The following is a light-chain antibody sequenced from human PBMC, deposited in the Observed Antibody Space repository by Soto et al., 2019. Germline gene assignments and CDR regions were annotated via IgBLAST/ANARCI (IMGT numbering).Light chain of an antibody. CDR3: HQYNSYPWT. Sequence: DIQMTQSPSTLSASVGDRVTITCRASQSISSWLAWYQQKPGKAPKLLIYKASSLQSGVPSSFSGSGSGTEFTLTISSLQPDDFATYYCHQYNSYPWTFGQGTKVEIK. J-gene: IGKJ1*01. CDR1: QSISSW. V-gene: IGKV1-5*03. CDR2: KAS.